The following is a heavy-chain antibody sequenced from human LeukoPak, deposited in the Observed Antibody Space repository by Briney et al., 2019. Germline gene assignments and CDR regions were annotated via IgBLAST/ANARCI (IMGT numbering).Heavy chain of an antibody. V-gene: IGHV3-74*01. J-gene: IGHJ4*02. Sequence: PGGSLRLSSAASGFTFSSYWMHWVRQAPGKGLVWVSRINSDGSSTSYADSVKGRFTISRDNAKNTLYLQMNSLRAEDTAVYYCASESIAAAGEFDYWGQGTLVTVSS. CDR3: ASESIAAAGEFDY. CDR1: GFTFSSYW. D-gene: IGHD6-13*01. CDR2: INSDGSST.